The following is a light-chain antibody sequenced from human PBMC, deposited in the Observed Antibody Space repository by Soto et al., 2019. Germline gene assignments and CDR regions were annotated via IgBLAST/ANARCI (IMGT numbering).Light chain of an antibody. CDR3: QKYNSAPWT. J-gene: IGKJ1*01. CDR2: AAS. Sequence: DIQMTQSPSSLSASVGDRVTITCRASQGISIYLAWYQQRPGKLPKLLIYAASTLQSGVPSRFSGSGSGTDFTLTISSPQPEDVATYYCQKYNSAPWTFGQGTKVQIK. CDR1: QGISIY. V-gene: IGKV1-27*01.